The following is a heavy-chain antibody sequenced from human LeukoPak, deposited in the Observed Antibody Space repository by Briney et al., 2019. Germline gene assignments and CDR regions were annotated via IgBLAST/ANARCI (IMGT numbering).Heavy chain of an antibody. CDR2: ISYDGSNK. CDR3: ARSRVAPAATAPFDC. V-gene: IGHV3-30-3*01. CDR1: GFTFSSYA. D-gene: IGHD2-2*01. J-gene: IGHJ4*02. Sequence: GSLRLSCAASGFTFSSYAMSWVRQAPGKGLEWVAVISYDGSNKYYADSVKGRFTISRDNPKNTLCLQMNSLRAEDTAVYYCARSRVAPAATAPFDCWGQGTLVTVSS.